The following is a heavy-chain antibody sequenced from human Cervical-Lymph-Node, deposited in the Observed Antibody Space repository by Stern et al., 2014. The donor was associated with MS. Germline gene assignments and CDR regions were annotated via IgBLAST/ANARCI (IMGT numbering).Heavy chain of an antibody. CDR2: IHSDGSTT. CDR3: ASLGDDAGDY. V-gene: IGHV3-74*02. Sequence: EVQLVESGGGLVQPGGSLRLSCAASGITFTNYWIQWVRQGPGKGLVWVSRIHSDGSTTHYAGSVQGRFTISRDNAENQAFIQMNSLRAEDTAVYCCASLGDDAGDYWGQGTLVTVSS. D-gene: IGHD4-17*01. J-gene: IGHJ4*02. CDR1: GITFTNYW.